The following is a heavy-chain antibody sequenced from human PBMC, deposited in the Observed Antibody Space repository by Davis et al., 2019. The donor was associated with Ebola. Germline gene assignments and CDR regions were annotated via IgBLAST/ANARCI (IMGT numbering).Heavy chain of an antibody. J-gene: IGHJ4*02. CDR1: GGSISHYL. CDR3: ATGQFSYASAH. D-gene: IGHD3-10*01. Sequence: SETLSLTCTVSGGSISHYLWSWIPQPPGKVLEWIGYIYYSGSTNFNPSLKSRVTISLDTSRSQFSLTLNSVTAADTAVYYCATGQFSYASAHWGQGTLVTVSS. CDR2: IYYSGST. V-gene: IGHV4-59*01.